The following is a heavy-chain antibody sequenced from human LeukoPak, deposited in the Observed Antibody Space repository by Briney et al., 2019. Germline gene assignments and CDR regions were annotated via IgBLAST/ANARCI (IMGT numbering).Heavy chain of an antibody. CDR3: ARGRYFDWLLPAFDY. D-gene: IGHD3-9*01. J-gene: IGHJ4*02. Sequence: PSETLSLTCAVYGGSFSGYYWSWIRQPPGKGLEWIGEINHSGSTNYNPSLKSRVTISVDTSKNQFSLKLSSVTAADTAVYYCARGRYFDWLLPAFDYWGQGTLVTVSS. CDR2: INHSGST. V-gene: IGHV4-34*01. CDR1: GGSFSGYY.